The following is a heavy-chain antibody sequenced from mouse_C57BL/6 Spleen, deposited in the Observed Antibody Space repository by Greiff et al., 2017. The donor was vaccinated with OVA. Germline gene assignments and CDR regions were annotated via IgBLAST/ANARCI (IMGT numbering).Heavy chain of an antibody. D-gene: IGHD1-1*01. CDR3: ESFITTGGTTYALYV. J-gene: IGHJ4*01. V-gene: IGHV1-55*01. Sequence: VQLKQPGAELVMPGASVKMSCKASGYTFTSYWITWVKQRPGQGLEWIGDIYPGSGCTNYNEKFKSKATLTVDTSSSTAYMQLRSLTSEYSAVYFYESFITTGGTTYALYVWGPGTTVTVSS. CDR2: IYPGSGCT. CDR1: GYTFTSYW.